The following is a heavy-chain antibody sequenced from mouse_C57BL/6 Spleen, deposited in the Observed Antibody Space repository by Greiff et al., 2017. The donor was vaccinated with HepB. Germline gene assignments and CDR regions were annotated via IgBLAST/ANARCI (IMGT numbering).Heavy chain of an antibody. Sequence: EVKLVESGGGLVKPGGSLKLSCAASGFTFSSYAMSWVRQTPEKRLEWVATISDGGSYTYYPDNVKGRFTISRDNAKNNLYLQMSHLKSEDTAMYYCARAVITTVYYYAMDYWGQGTSVTVSS. CDR1: GFTFSSYA. D-gene: IGHD1-1*01. V-gene: IGHV5-4*03. J-gene: IGHJ4*01. CDR3: ARAVITTVYYYAMDY. CDR2: ISDGGSYT.